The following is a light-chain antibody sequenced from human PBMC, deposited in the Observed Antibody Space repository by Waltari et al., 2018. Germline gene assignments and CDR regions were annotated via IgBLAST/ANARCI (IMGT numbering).Light chain of an antibody. Sequence: DIVLTQSPGTLSLFPGERATLSCGASQSVSSDYLAWYQQRPGQAPRLLIYGASRRPAGIPDRFSGSGSGTDFTLTITRLEAEDFAVYYCQQYGTSPRTFGQGTKVEIK. V-gene: IGKV3-20*01. CDR2: GAS. J-gene: IGKJ1*01. CDR3: QQYGTSPRT. CDR1: QSVSSDY.